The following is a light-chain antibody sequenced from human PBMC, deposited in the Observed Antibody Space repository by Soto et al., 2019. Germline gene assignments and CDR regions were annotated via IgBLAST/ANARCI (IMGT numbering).Light chain of an antibody. CDR3: TSCTSNYDLI. CDR2: EVN. V-gene: IGLV2-14*01. CDR1: SSDVGGYNY. Sequence: QSALTQPASVSGSPGQSITISCTGTSSDVGGYNYVSWYQQHPGNAPRLMIYEVNNRPSGVPNRFSGAKSGNTASLTVSGLQAEDEADYYCTSCTSNYDLIFGGGTKVTVL. J-gene: IGLJ2*01.